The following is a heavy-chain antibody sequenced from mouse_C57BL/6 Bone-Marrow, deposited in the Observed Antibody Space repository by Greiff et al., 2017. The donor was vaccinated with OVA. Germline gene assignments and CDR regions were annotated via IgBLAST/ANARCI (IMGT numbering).Heavy chain of an antibody. CDR3: ARLGGNYLAWFAY. V-gene: IGHV1-76*01. CDR1: GYTFTDYY. D-gene: IGHD2-1*01. J-gene: IGHJ3*01. Sequence: VKLVESGAELVRPGASVKLSCKASGYTFTDYYINWVKQRPGQGLEWIARIYPGSGNTYYNEKFKGKATLTAEKSSSTAYMQLSSLTSEDSAVYFCARLGGNYLAWFAYWGQGTLVTVSA. CDR2: IYPGSGNT.